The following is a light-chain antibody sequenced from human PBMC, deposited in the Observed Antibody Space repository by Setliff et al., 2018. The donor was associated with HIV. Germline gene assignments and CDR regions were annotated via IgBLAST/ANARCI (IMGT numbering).Light chain of an antibody. Sequence: QSALTQPAPVSGSPGQSITISCTGTSSDVGGYNYVSWYQQHPGKAPKLIIYEVTNRPSGISNRFSGSKSGNTASLTISGLQAEDEADYYCSSYASTNTLPFGTGTKVTVL. J-gene: IGLJ1*01. V-gene: IGLV2-14*01. CDR3: SSYASTNTLP. CDR2: EVT. CDR1: SSDVGGYNY.